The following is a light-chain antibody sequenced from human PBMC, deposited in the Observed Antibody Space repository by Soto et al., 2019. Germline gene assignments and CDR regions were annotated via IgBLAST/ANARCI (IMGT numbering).Light chain of an antibody. CDR2: DVS. Sequence: QSALTQPASVSGSPGQSITISCTGTSSDVGGYNYVSWYQQHPGKGPKLMIYDVSNRPSGVSNRFSGSKSGNTASLTISGLQAEDEADYYCSSYTSSTPVVFGGGTQLTVL. CDR1: SSDVGGYNY. CDR3: SSYTSSTPVV. J-gene: IGLJ7*01. V-gene: IGLV2-14*01.